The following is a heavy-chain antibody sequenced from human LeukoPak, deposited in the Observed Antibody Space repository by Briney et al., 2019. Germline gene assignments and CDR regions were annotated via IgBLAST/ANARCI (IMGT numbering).Heavy chain of an antibody. D-gene: IGHD2-8*01. Sequence: LPGGSLRLSCAASGFTFSSYAMSWVRQAPGKGLEWVSAISGSGGSTYYADSVKGRFTISRDNSKNTLYLQMNSLRAEDTAVYYCAKDSKSVLKAIDYWGQGTLVTVSS. J-gene: IGHJ4*02. CDR3: AKDSKSVLKAIDY. V-gene: IGHV3-23*01. CDR1: GFTFSSYA. CDR2: ISGSGGST.